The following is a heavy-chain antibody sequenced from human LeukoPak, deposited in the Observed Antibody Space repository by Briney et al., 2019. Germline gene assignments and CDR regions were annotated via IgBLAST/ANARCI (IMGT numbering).Heavy chain of an antibody. Sequence: GGSLRLSCAASGFTFSDHYMSLIRQAPGKGLEWVSAISGSGGSTYYADSVKGRFTISRDNSKNTLYLQMNSLRAEDTAVYYCAKVGIAVAGKNFDYWGQGTLVTVSS. V-gene: IGHV3-23*01. D-gene: IGHD6-19*01. J-gene: IGHJ4*02. CDR1: GFTFSDHY. CDR3: AKVGIAVAGKNFDY. CDR2: ISGSGGST.